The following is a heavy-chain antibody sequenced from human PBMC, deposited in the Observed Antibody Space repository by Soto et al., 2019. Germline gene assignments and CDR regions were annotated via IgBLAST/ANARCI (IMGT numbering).Heavy chain of an antibody. CDR1: GYTFTSYG. V-gene: IGHV1-18*01. CDR2: ISAYNGNT. D-gene: IGHD4-17*01. CDR3: ASDLDLRSTVTTKDCDY. J-gene: IGHJ4*02. Sequence: QVQLVQSGAEVKKPGASVKVSCKASGYTFTSYGISWVRQAPGQGLEWLGWISAYNGNTNYAQKLEGRVPMTTDAYTSTAYIELRSLRSDGTAVYYCASDLDLRSTVTTKDCDYWGQGTMVTVSS.